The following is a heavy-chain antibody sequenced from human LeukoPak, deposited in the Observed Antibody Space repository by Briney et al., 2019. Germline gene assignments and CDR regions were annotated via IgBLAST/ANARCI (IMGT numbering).Heavy chain of an antibody. V-gene: IGHV3-7*03. D-gene: IGHD1-26*01. CDR3: ARLVGDVTTWDC. J-gene: IGHJ4*02. Sequence: GGSLRLSCTASGFSFSNYWMSWVRQAPGKGLEWVASIKQDESEKYYVDSVRGRFTTSRDNAKSSLYLQMNALRGEDTAVYYCARLVGDVTTWDCWGQGTLVTVSS. CDR2: IKQDESEK. CDR1: GFSFSNYW.